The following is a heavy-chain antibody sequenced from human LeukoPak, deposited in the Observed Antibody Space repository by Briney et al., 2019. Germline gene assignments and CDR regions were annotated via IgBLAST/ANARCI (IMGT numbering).Heavy chain of an antibody. D-gene: IGHD5-18*01. CDR1: GGTFSSYA. V-gene: IGHV1-69*06. J-gene: IGHJ4*02. Sequence: SVKVSCKASGGTFSSYAISWVRQAPGQGLEWTGGIIPIFGTANYAQKFQGRVTITADKSTSTAYMELSSLRSEDTAVYYCARSWIQLWHFDYWGQGTLVTVPS. CDR3: ARSWIQLWHFDY. CDR2: IIPIFGTA.